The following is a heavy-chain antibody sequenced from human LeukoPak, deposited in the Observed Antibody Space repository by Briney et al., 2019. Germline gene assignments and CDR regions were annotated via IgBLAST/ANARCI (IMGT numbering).Heavy chain of an antibody. D-gene: IGHD2-21*02. V-gene: IGHV3-48*04. CDR2: ISSSGSTI. CDR1: GFTFNSYS. J-gene: IGHJ4*02. CDR3: ARDNSPMAVVTANDY. Sequence: PGGSLRLSCASSGFTFNSYSMNWVRQAPGKGLEWVSYISSSGSTIYYADSVKGRFTISRDNAKNSLYLQMNSLRAEDTAVYYCARDNSPMAVVTANDYWGQGTLVTVSS.